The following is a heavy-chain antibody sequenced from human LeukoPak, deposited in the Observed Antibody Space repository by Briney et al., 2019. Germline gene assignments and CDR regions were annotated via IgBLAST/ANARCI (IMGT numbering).Heavy chain of an antibody. D-gene: IGHD2-15*01. Sequence: GGSLRLSCVTSGFTISNYNMNWVRQAPGKGLEWVSSISSSSTYIYYADSMKGRFTISRDNAKNSLFLQMDSLRAEDTALYYCTRGSEVGGYYYFYYLDVWGKGTTVAVSS. J-gene: IGHJ6*03. CDR1: GFTISNYN. CDR3: TRGSEVGGYYYFYYLDV. CDR2: ISSSSTYI. V-gene: IGHV3-21*04.